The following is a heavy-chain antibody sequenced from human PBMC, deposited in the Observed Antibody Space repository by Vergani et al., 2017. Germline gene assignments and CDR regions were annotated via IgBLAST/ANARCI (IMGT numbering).Heavy chain of an antibody. CDR3: ARGGVVAALYYYYGMDV. J-gene: IGHJ6*02. Sequence: QVQLVQSGAEVKQPGSSVKVSCKASGGTFSSYAISWVRQAPGQGLEWMGRIIPILGIANYAQKFQGRVTITADKSTSTAYMELSSLRSEDTAVYYCARGGVVAALYYYYGMDVWGQGTTVTGS. D-gene: IGHD2-15*01. CDR1: GGTFSSYA. CDR2: IIPILGIA. V-gene: IGHV1-69*04.